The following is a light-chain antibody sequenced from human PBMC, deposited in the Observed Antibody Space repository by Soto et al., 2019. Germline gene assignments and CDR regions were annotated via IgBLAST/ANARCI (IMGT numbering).Light chain of an antibody. CDR3: GSYTTSSNHV. CDR2: DVS. V-gene: IGLV2-14*01. J-gene: IGLJ1*01. Sequence: QYVLTQSAAVSGSPGQSITISCTGTSSDVGAYNYVSWYQQHPGKAPKLMIYDVSNRPSGVSNRFSGSKSGDTASLTISGLQAEDEADYFCGSYTTSSNHVFGTGTKVTVL. CDR1: SSDVGAYNY.